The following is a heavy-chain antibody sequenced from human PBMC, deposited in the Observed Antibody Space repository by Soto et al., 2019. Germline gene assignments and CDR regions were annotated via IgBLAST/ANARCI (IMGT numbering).Heavy chain of an antibody. V-gene: IGHV4-59*01. J-gene: IGHJ6*02. CDR2: IYYSGST. D-gene: IGHD3-22*01. CDR3: ARVLGYYDSSGQYYGMDV. CDR1: GGSISSYY. Sequence: SETLSLTCTVSGGSISSYYWSWIRQPPGKGLEWIGYIYYSGSTNYNPSLKSRVTISVDTSKNQFSLKLSSVTAADTAVYYCARVLGYYDSSGQYYGMDVWGQGTTVTSP.